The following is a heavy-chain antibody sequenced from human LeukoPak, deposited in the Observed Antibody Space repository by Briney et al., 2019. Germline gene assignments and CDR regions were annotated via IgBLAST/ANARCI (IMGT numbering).Heavy chain of an antibody. V-gene: IGHV3-23*01. Sequence: PGGSLRLSCAASGFTFSTFWIHWVRQAPGKGLEWVSHITGGGTITYYSDSVKGRFTISRDNSKNTVYLQMSRLRAEDTAVYYCTKDGEDWGQGTLVIVSS. D-gene: IGHD2-21*01. J-gene: IGHJ4*02. CDR3: TKDGED. CDR2: ITGGGTIT. CDR1: GFTFSTFW.